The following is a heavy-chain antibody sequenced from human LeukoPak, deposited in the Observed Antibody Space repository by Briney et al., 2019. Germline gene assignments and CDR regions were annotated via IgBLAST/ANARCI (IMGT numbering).Heavy chain of an antibody. CDR2: IWYDGTNR. Sequence: GGSLRLSCAGSGFIFRSYVMHWVRQAPGKGLEWVAVIWYDGTNRYYADSVKGRFTISRDNSKNTLYLQMDSLRAEDTAVYYWARDRGGVNDYWGQGTLVTVSS. CDR1: GFIFRSYV. CDR3: ARDRGGVNDY. D-gene: IGHD4-23*01. V-gene: IGHV3-33*01. J-gene: IGHJ4*02.